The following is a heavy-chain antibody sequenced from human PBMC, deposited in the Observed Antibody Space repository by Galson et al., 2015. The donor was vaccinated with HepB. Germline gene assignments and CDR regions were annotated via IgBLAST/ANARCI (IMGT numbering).Heavy chain of an antibody. D-gene: IGHD1-26*01. J-gene: IGHJ4*02. V-gene: IGHV1-24*01. CDR3: ATSIVGATYRY. CDR1: GYTLTELS. CDR2: FDPEDGET. Sequence: SVKVSCKVSGYTLTELSMHWVRQAPGKGLEWMGGFDPEDGETIYAQKFQGRVTMTEETSTDTAYMELSSLRSEDTAVYYCATSIVGATYRYCGQGTLVTVSS.